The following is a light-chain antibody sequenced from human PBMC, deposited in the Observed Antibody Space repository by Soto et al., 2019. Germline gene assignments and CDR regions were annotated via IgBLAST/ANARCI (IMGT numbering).Light chain of an antibody. Sequence: QSALTQPASVSGSPGQSITISCTGTSSDVGSYDLVSWYQQHPGKAPKLIIFEDNRRPSGVSNRFSGYKSGNTASLTGSGLQAEDEADYYCCSYAGSSTPVVFGGGTKLTVL. CDR1: SSDVGSYDL. V-gene: IGLV2-23*01. CDR3: CSYAGSSTPVV. CDR2: EDN. J-gene: IGLJ2*01.